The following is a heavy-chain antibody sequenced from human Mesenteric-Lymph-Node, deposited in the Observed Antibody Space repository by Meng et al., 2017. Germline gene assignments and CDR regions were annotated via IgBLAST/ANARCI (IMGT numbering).Heavy chain of an antibody. V-gene: IGHV4-39*07. CDR3: ARHYGSAFDY. CDR1: GGPISSPTFR. Sequence: SETLSLTCAVSGGPISSPTFRWGWIRQPPGKGLDWIGTISYSGTTFYRPSLKSRVTISIDTSKNQFSLNVKSVTAADTAVYYCARHYGSAFDYWGQGMLVTVSS. J-gene: IGHJ4*02. CDR2: ISYSGTT. D-gene: IGHD3-10*01.